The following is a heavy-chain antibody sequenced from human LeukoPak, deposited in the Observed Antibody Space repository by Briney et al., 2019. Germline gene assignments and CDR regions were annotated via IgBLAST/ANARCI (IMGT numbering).Heavy chain of an antibody. J-gene: IGHJ4*02. V-gene: IGHV1-2*02. D-gene: IGHD6-13*01. CDR1: GYTFTGYY. Sequence: ASVKVSCKASGYTFTGYYMHWVRQAPGQGLEWMGWINPNSGGTNYAQKFQGRVTMTRYTSISTAYMELSRLRSDDTAVYYCARAKYSSSWYPHYWGQGTLVTVSS. CDR3: ARAKYSSSWYPHY. CDR2: INPNSGGT.